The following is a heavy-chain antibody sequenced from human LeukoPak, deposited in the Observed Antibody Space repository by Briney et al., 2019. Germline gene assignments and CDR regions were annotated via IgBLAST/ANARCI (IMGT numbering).Heavy chain of an antibody. V-gene: IGHV3-23*01. Sequence: GGSLRLSCTASGFNLSTYAMTWVRQAPGKGLESVSAISASGSGTDYADSVKGRFTISTDDSKNMLYLEMTSLRAEDAALYYCANDKLHTWYFDLWGRGTLVTVSS. J-gene: IGHJ2*01. CDR2: ISASGSGT. CDR3: ANDKLHTWYFDL. CDR1: GFNLSTYA. D-gene: IGHD4-23*01.